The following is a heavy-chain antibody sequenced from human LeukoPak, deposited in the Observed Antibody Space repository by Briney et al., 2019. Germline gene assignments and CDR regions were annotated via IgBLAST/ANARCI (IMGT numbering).Heavy chain of an antibody. V-gene: IGHV4-59*12. D-gene: IGHD2-15*01. CDR2: IYYSGST. J-gene: IGHJ5*02. CDR3: ARDVVVAAPWFDP. CDR1: GGSISSYY. Sequence: SETLSLTCTVSGGSISSYYWSWIRQPPGKGLEWTGYIYYSGSTNYNPSLKSRVTISVDTSKNQFSLKLSSVTAADTAVYYCARDVVVAAPWFDPWGQGTLVTVSS.